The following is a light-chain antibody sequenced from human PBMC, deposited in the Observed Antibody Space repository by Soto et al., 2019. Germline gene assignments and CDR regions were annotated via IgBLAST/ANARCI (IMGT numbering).Light chain of an antibody. Sequence: QSVLTQPASVSGSPGQSITISCTGSNSDVGAYNYGSWYQQHPGKAPKLIIYEVSNRPSGVSHRFSGSKSGNTASLTISGLQADDEADYYCASYTISSTRVFGGGTTLTVL. CDR3: ASYTISSTRV. CDR1: NSDVGAYNY. V-gene: IGLV2-14*01. CDR2: EVS. J-gene: IGLJ3*02.